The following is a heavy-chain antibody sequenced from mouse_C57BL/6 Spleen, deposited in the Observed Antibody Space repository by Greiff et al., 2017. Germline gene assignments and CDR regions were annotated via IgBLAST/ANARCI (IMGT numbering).Heavy chain of an antibody. V-gene: IGHV5-16*01. CDR3: ARVDVYYAMDY. CDR2: INYDGSST. Sequence: EVMLVESEGGLVQPGSSMKLSCTASGFTFSDYYMAWVRQVPEKGLEWVANINYDGSSTYYLDSLKSRFIISRDNAKNILYLQMSSLKSEDTATYYCARVDVYYAMDYWGQGTSVTVSS. D-gene: IGHD2-3*01. CDR1: GFTFSDYY. J-gene: IGHJ4*01.